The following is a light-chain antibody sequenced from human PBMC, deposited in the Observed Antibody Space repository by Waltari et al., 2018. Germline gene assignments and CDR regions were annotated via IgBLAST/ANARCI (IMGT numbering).Light chain of an antibody. V-gene: IGKV3-20*01. CDR3: QHYVSLPVT. Sequence: EIVLTQSPGPLSLSTGERATLSCRASQLVSRALAWYQQNPGQAPRLLISGASNRATGIPDRFSGSGSGTDFSLIISRLEPEDFAVYYCQHYVSLPVTFGQGTKVEIK. CDR2: GAS. J-gene: IGKJ1*01. CDR1: QLVSRA.